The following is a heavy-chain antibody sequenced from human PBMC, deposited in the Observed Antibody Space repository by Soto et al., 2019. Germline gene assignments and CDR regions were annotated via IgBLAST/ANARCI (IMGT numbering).Heavy chain of an antibody. D-gene: IGHD6-6*01. Sequence: QAPLVQSGAEVKKPGASVKVSCRASGYIFTSYGVSWLRQAPGQGLEWMGWTSADNGNTNYAQRFQGRVTMTTDTSTSTAYMELRSLSSDDTAVYYCARSSFSVYYMDVWGKGTTVTVSS. CDR2: TSADNGNT. CDR1: GYIFTSYG. V-gene: IGHV1-18*01. J-gene: IGHJ6*03. CDR3: ARSSFSVYYMDV.